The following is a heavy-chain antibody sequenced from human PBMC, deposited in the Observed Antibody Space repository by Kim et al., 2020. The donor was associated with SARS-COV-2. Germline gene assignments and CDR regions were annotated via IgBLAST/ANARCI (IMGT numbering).Heavy chain of an antibody. CDR3: ARDAKYGGSIAATAKGVIDF. CDR2: INPHSGDG. D-gene: IGHD6-13*01. CDR1: GYTFTGYY. Sequence: ASVKVSCKTSGYTFTGYYIHWVRQAPGQGLEWMGWINPHSGDGNLAQKFQGRVTMSRDTSISTAYMDLSRLRSDDAAVYYCARDAKYGGSIAATAKGVIDFWGQGTLVTVSS. J-gene: IGHJ4*02. V-gene: IGHV1-2*02.